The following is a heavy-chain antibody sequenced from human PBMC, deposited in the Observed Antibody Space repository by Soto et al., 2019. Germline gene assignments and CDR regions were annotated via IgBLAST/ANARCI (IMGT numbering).Heavy chain of an antibody. CDR1: CYTFTNYG. CDR2: ISAYTDNP. J-gene: IGHJ5*02. CDR3: ARVIPGAEAWFGP. Sequence: SGKVSFKASCYTFTNYGVTWVRQAPGQGLEWMGWISAYTDNPNYAQKFQGRVTMTIDTSTTTAYMDLRSLTSDDTAVYYCARVIPGAEAWFGPWGQGTLVTVSS. D-gene: IGHD2-2*01. V-gene: IGHV1-18*01.